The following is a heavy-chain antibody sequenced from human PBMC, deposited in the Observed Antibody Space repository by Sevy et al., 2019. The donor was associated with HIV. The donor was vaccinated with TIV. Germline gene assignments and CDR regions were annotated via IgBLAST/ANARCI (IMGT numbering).Heavy chain of an antibody. D-gene: IGHD2-2*01. V-gene: IGHV3-11*01. CDR2: ISTSGSTI. CDR3: ARAEIACARTSCSVDWFDP. CDR1: GFTFSDYY. J-gene: IGHJ5*02. Sequence: GGSLRLSCAASGFTFSDYYMSWIRQAPGKGLEWVSYISTSGSTIYYGEAVKGRFTYSRDNAKNSLYLQMNSLRAEDTAVYYCARAEIACARTSCSVDWFDPWGQGTLVTVSS.